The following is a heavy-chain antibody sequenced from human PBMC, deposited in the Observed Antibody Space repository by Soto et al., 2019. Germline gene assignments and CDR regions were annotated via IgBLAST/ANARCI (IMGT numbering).Heavy chain of an antibody. CDR1: GYTFTSYY. V-gene: IGHV1-46*01. J-gene: IGHJ5*02. CDR2: INPSGGST. CDR3: ARDHGAVAGTSWFDP. Sequence: ASVKVSCKASGYTFTSYYMHWVRQALGQGLEWMGIINPSGGSTSYAQKFQGRVTMTRDTSTSTVYMELSSLRSEDTAVYYCARDHGAVAGTSWFDPWGQGTLVTVSS. D-gene: IGHD6-19*01.